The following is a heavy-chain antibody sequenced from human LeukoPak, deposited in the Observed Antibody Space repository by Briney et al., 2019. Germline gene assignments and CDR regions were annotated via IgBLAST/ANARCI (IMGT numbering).Heavy chain of an antibody. Sequence: GGSLRLSCAASGFTFSSYWMSWVRQAPGKGLEWVANIKQDGSEKYYVDSVKGRFTISRDNAKNSLYLQMNSLRAEDTAVYYCARTTGTFSSGYYYYMDVWGKGTTVTISS. CDR2: IKQDGSEK. D-gene: IGHD1-1*01. V-gene: IGHV3-7*01. J-gene: IGHJ6*03. CDR1: GFTFSSYW. CDR3: ARTTGTFSSGYYYYMDV.